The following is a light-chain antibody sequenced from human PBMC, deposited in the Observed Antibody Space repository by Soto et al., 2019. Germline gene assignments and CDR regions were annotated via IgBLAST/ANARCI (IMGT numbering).Light chain of an antibody. Sequence: EIVLTQSPGTLSLSPGEGATLSCRASQTISNNYLAWYQHKPGQAPRLLIYAASTRATGIPDRFSGSGSGADFTLTVNRLEPEDFAVSYCHQYGTSPRTFDQGTKVEI. CDR2: AAS. CDR3: HQYGTSPRT. CDR1: QTISNNY. V-gene: IGKV3-20*01. J-gene: IGKJ1*01.